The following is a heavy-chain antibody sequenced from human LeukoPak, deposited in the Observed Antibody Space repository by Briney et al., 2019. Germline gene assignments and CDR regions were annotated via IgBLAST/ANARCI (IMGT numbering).Heavy chain of an antibody. CDR2: ISGSGVNI. CDR3: AKGWAGDCLYFDS. D-gene: IGHD2-21*02. Sequence: GGSLRLSCAASGLTFSNYAMSWVRQAPGKGLEWVSLISGSGVNIYYADTVKGRFAISRDNSKDTLYLQMDRLRAEDTAVYYCAKGWAGDCLYFDSWGRGALVTVFS. J-gene: IGHJ4*02. V-gene: IGHV3-23*01. CDR1: GLTFSNYA.